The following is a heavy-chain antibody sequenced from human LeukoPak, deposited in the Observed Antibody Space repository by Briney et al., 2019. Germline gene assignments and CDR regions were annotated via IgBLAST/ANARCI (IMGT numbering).Heavy chain of an antibody. CDR2: IYTSGST. J-gene: IGHJ5*02. CDR1: GGSISSYY. D-gene: IGHD6-13*01. V-gene: IGHV4-4*07. CDR3: ARGSSSWPISPFTQYNWFDP. Sequence: SETLSLTCTVSGGSISSYYWSWIRQPAGKGLEWIGRIYTSGSTNYNPSLKSRVTISVDTSKNQFSLKLSSVAAADTAVYYCARGSSSWPISPFTQYNWFDPWGQGTLVTVSS.